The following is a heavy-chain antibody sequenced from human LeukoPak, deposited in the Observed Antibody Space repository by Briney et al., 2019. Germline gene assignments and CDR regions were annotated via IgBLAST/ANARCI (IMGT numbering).Heavy chain of an antibody. V-gene: IGHV1-8*01. CDR3: ARGACTSSFDY. CDR2: VNPNSGNT. CDR1: GYTFTSYD. Sequence: ASVKVSCKASGYTFTSYDVLWLRQATGQWLEWMGWVNPNSGNTAYAQNFQGRDTMTSDTSINTAYKELSSLRSEDTAVYYCARGACTSSFDYWGQGTLVTVSS. J-gene: IGHJ4*02. D-gene: IGHD6-6*01.